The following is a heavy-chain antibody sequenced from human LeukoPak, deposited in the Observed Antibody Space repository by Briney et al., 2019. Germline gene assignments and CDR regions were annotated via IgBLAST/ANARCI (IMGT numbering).Heavy chain of an antibody. V-gene: IGHV1-18*01. CDR2: IRTYNGDT. J-gene: IGHJ6*02. CDR1: GYTFTNYA. D-gene: IGHD1-14*01. CDR3: ERERIRAPYYGMDV. Sequence: ASVKVSCRASGYTFTNYAISWVRQAPGQGLEWMGCIRTYNGDTNYAQQIQGRVTMTTDTSTSTAYMELRSLRSDDTAVYYCERERIRAPYYGMDVWGQGTTVIVSS.